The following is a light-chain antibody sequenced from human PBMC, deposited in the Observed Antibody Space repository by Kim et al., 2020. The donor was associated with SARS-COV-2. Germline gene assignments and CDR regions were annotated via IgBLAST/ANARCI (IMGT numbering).Light chain of an antibody. CDR2: EVS. J-gene: IGLJ3*02. Sequence: QSALTQPPSASGSPGQSVTISCTGTSSDVGAYNYVSWFQQHPGKAPKLMIYEVSKRPSGVPDRFSASKSGNTASLTVSGLQAEDEADYYCNSYAVSHSWVFGGGTQLTVL. CDR1: SSDVGAYNY. V-gene: IGLV2-8*01. CDR3: NSYAVSHSWV.